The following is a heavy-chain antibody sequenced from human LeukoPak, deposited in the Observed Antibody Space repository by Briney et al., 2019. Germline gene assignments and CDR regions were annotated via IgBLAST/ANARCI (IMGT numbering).Heavy chain of an antibody. J-gene: IGHJ4*02. V-gene: IGHV4-59*01. CDR1: GGSISSYY. CDR3: ARGDGRQQQLVTFDY. D-gene: IGHD6-13*01. CDR2: IYYSGST. Sequence: KPSETLSLTCTVSGGSISSYYWSWIRQPPGKGLEWIGYIYYSGSTNYNPSLKSRVTISVDTSKNQFSLKLSSVTAADTAVYYCARGDGRQQQLVTFDYWSQGTLVTVSS.